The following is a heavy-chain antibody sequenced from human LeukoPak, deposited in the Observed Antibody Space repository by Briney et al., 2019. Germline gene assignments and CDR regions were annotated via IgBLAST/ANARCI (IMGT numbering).Heavy chain of an antibody. CDR2: IYYSGTT. Sequence: SETLSLTCTVSGGLISISTYYWGWIRQPPGKGLEWIGSIYYSGTTHYNPSLKSRVTISVDTSKKQFSLKLSSVTAADTAFYYCARYIVSYPHDAFDIWGQGTMVTVSS. V-gene: IGHV4-39*07. D-gene: IGHD1-26*01. CDR1: GGLISISTYY. J-gene: IGHJ3*02. CDR3: ARYIVSYPHDAFDI.